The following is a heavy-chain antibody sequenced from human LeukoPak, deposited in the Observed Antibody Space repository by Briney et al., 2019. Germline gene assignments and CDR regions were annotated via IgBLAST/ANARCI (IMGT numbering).Heavy chain of an antibody. J-gene: IGHJ5*02. CDR2: IYYSGST. CDR3: AGGVWFDP. D-gene: IGHD3-16*01. V-gene: IGHV4-61*01. CDR1: GGSISSSSYY. Sequence: SETLSLTCTVSGGSISSSSYYWSWIRQPPGKGLEWIGYIYYSGSTNYNPSLKSRVTISVDTSKNQFSLKLSSVTAADTAVYYCAGGVWFDPWGQGTLVTVSS.